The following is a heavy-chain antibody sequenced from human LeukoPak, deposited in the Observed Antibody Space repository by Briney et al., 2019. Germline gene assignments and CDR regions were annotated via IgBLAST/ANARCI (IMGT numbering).Heavy chain of an antibody. Sequence: PSETLSLTCTVSGGSISSSSYYWGWIRQSPGKGLEWIGLLNYSGTTYYNPSFKSRVSISIDRSRTQFSLKLSSVTAADTAFYYCSRYDSDTGDFDPWGQGTLVTISS. J-gene: IGHJ5*02. CDR2: LNYSGTT. CDR1: GGSISSSSYY. CDR3: SRYDSDTGDFDP. V-gene: IGHV4-39*07. D-gene: IGHD3-10*01.